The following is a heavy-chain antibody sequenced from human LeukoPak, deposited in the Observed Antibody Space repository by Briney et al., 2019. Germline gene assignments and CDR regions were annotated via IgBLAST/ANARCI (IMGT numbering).Heavy chain of an antibody. V-gene: IGHV3-30*18. CDR3: AKDWQWPPLYYFDY. CDR1: GFTFTSYG. D-gene: IGHD6-19*01. Sequence: GGSLRLSCAASGFTFTSYGTHGVRQAPGKGLEWVAVISYDGSNKYYADSVKGRFTISRDNSKNTLYLQMNSLRAEDTAVYYCAKDWQWPPLYYFDYWGQGTLVTVSS. J-gene: IGHJ4*02. CDR2: ISYDGSNK.